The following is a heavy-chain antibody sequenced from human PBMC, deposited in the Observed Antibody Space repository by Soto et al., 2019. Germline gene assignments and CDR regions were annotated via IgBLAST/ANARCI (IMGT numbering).Heavy chain of an antibody. Sequence: QVQLVQSGAEVKKPGSSVKVSCKASGGTFSSYSISWVRQAPGQGLEWMGGIIPIFGTANYAQKFQGRVTITADESTSTAYMELSSLRSEATAVYYCAIEYSSSPLYYPIGYWGQGTLVTVYS. V-gene: IGHV1-69*01. D-gene: IGHD6-6*01. J-gene: IGHJ4*02. CDR2: IIPIFGTA. CDR3: AIEYSSSPLYYPIGY. CDR1: GGTFSSYS.